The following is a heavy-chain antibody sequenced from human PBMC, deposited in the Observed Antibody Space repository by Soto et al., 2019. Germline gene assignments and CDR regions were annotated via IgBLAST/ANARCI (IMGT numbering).Heavy chain of an antibody. CDR2: IYSDGST. D-gene: IGHD2-8*01. CDR1: GFTVSSRF. J-gene: IGHJ3*02. CDR3: ARDIVLKASASNEDGHDI. V-gene: IGHV3-66*01. Sequence: EVQVVESGGDLVQPGGSLRLSCAATGFTVSSRFMSWVRQAPGKGLEWMSVIYSDGSTYYADSVSGRFIISRDNSKNTLYLQMNSLRAEDTDVYYCARDIVLKASASNEDGHDIWGQGTMVTVSS.